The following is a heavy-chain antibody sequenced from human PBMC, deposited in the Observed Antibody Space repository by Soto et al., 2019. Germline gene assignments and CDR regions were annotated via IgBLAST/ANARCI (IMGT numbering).Heavy chain of an antibody. Sequence: ASVKVSCKASGYDFTAYDINWVRQASGQGLEWMGWMNPINGATGSARRFQGRVSMTRNTATGTAYLELTSLKSDDSAVYYCGRGPSPRAPAGGTPYYYAMDVWGQGTTVTVSS. V-gene: IGHV1-8*02. D-gene: IGHD6-13*01. CDR2: MNPINGAT. J-gene: IGHJ6*02. CDR1: GYDFTAYD. CDR3: GRGPSPRAPAGGTPYYYAMDV.